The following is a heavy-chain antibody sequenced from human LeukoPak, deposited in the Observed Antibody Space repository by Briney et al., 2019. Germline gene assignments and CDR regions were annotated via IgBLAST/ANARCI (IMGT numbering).Heavy chain of an antibody. CDR2: IYTSGST. Sequence: SETLSLTCTVSGGSISSYYWSWIRQPAGKGLEWIGRIYTSGSTNYNPSLKSRVTISVDTSKNQFSLKLSSVTAADTAVYYCARDRLEMATSPHNWFDPWGQGTLVTVSS. D-gene: IGHD5-24*01. J-gene: IGHJ5*02. V-gene: IGHV4-4*07. CDR1: GGSISSYY. CDR3: ARDRLEMATSPHNWFDP.